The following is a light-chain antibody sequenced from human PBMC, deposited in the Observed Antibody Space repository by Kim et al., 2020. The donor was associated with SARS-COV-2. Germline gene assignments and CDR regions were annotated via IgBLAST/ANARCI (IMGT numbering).Light chain of an antibody. CDR1: SIGSKS. CDR3: QVWDSSSDHRVV. CDR2: YDS. J-gene: IGLJ2*01. V-gene: IGLV3-21*04. Sequence: PGKTARVSCGGNSIGSKSVHWYQQKSGQAPVLVISYDSDRPSGIPERFSGSNSGNTATLTISRVEAGDEADHYCQVWDSSSDHRVVFGGGTQLTVL.